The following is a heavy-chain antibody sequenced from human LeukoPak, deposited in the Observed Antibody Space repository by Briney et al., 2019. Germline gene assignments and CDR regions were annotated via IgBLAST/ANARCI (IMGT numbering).Heavy chain of an antibody. CDR2: ISAYNGNT. D-gene: IGHD2-15*01. V-gene: IGHV1-18*04. CDR3: ARDYPCSGGSCYSRGWFDP. Sequence: ASVKVSCKASGYTFTGYYMHWVRQAPGQGLEWMGWISAYNGNTNYAQKLQGRVTMTTDTSTSTAYMELRSLRSDDTAVYYCARDYPCSGGSCYSRGWFDPWGQGTLVTVSS. CDR1: GYTFTGYY. J-gene: IGHJ5*02.